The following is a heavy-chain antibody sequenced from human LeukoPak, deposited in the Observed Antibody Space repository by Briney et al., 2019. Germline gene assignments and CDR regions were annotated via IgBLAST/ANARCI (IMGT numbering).Heavy chain of an antibody. D-gene: IGHD4/OR15-4a*01. Sequence: ASVKVSCKTSGYTFTGNFMHWVRQAPGQGPEWMGWINPNNGDTNYAQKFQGRVTMTRVTSITTAYMELSSLRSDDTAVYYCARRAGAYSHPYDYWGQGTLVTVSS. CDR3: ARRAGAYSHPYDY. CDR2: INPNNGDT. CDR1: GYTFTGNF. V-gene: IGHV1-2*02. J-gene: IGHJ4*02.